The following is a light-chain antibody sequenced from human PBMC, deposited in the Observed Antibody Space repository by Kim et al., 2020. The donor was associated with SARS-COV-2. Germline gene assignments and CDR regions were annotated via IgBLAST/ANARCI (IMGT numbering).Light chain of an antibody. CDR2: RNN. Sequence: ELTQPPSASGTPGQRVTISCSGSSSNIGSNYVYWYQQLPGTAPKLLIYRNNQRPSGVPDRFSGSKSGTSASLAISGLWSEDEADYYCAAWDDSLSGSWVFGGGTQLTVL. J-gene: IGLJ3*02. CDR3: AAWDDSLSGSWV. V-gene: IGLV1-47*03. CDR1: SSNIGSNY.